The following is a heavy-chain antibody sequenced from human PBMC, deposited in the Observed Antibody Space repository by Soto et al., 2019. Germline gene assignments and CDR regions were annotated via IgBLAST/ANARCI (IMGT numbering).Heavy chain of an antibody. CDR2: IIPIFGTA. J-gene: IGHJ4*02. D-gene: IGHD6-13*01. CDR3: AREDSSSWYFDY. Sequence: AASVKVSCKASGGTFSSYAISWVRQAPGQGLEWMGGIIPIFGTANYAQKFQGRVTITADESTSTAYMELSSLRSEDTAVYYCAREDSSSWYFDYWGQGTLVTVSS. CDR1: GGTFSSYA. V-gene: IGHV1-69*13.